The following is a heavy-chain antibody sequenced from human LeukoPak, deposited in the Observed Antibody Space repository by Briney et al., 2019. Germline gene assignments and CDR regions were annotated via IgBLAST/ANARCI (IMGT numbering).Heavy chain of an antibody. CDR3: ARDREVYCSGGSCQNFDY. CDR2: ISSSSSYI. V-gene: IGHV3-21*01. Sequence: GGSLRLSCAASGFTFSSYTMNWVRQAPGKGLEWVSSISSSSSYIYYADSVKGRFTISRDNAKNSLYLQMNSLRAEDTAVYYCARDREVYCSGGSCQNFDYWGQGTLVTVSS. J-gene: IGHJ4*02. CDR1: GFTFSSYT. D-gene: IGHD2-15*01.